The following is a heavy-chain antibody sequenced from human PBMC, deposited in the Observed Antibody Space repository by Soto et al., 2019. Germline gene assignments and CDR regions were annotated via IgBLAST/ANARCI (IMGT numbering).Heavy chain of an antibody. J-gene: IGHJ4*02. CDR1: AFTFKNHW. CDR2: INGDGSYT. D-gene: IGHD2-15*01. Sequence: GGSLRLSCAASAFTFKNHWMHWVRQVPGKGLVWVSRINGDGSYTNYADSVKGRFTISRDNAKNTLYLQMNSLRAEDTAVYYCARERGGYSSDFWGQGTLVTVSS. V-gene: IGHV3-74*01. CDR3: ARERGGYSSDF.